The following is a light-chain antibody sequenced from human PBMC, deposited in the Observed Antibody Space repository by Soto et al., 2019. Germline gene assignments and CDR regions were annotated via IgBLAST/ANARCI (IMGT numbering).Light chain of an antibody. J-gene: IGKJ1*01. V-gene: IGKV3-11*01. CDR3: QHRSNWPWT. CDR1: QSISSY. CDR2: DAP. Sequence: EIVLTQSPDTLSLSPGERATLSCRASQSISSYLGWYQQKPGQAPRLLIYDAPNRATGIPARFSGSGSGADFTLTISSLEPEDFAVYYCQHRSNWPWTFGQGTKV.